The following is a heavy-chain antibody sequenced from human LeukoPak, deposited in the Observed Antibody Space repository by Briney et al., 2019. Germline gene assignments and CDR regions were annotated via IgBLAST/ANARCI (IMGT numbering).Heavy chain of an antibody. CDR2: ISYDGSNK. Sequence: QAGGSLRLSCAASGFTFSSYAMNWVRQVPGNGLEWVAVISYDGSNKYYADSVKGRFTISRDNSKNALYLQMNSLRAEDTAVYYCARIGIAAAAPGVFDYWGQGTLVTVSS. D-gene: IGHD6-13*01. CDR1: GFTFSSYA. J-gene: IGHJ4*02. V-gene: IGHV3-30-3*01. CDR3: ARIGIAAAAPGVFDY.